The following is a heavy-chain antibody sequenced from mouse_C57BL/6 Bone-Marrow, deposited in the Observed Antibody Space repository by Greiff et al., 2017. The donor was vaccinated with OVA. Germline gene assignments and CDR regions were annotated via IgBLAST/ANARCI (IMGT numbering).Heavy chain of an antibody. V-gene: IGHV5-9-1*02. CDR1: GFTFSSYA. D-gene: IGHD2-4*01. J-gene: IGHJ4*01. Sequence: EVKLVESGEGLVKPGGSLKLSCAASGFTFSSYAMSWVRQTPEKRLEWVAYISSGGDYIYYADTVKGRFTISRDNARNTLYLQMSSLKSEDTAIDYWTRDPPIYDYGDYYAMDYWGQGTSVTVSS. CDR3: TRDPPIYDYGDYYAMDY. CDR2: ISSGGDYI.